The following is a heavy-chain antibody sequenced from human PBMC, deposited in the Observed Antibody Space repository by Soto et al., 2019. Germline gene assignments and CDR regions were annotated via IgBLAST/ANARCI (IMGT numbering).Heavy chain of an antibody. CDR1: EFTFSKYW. V-gene: IGHV3-7*01. CDR2: INQDGSER. D-gene: IGHD3-16*01. CDR3: VCGGNYFVY. J-gene: IGHJ4*02. Sequence: EVQLVASGGGLVQPGGSLRLSCAASEFTFSKYWMTWVRQSPGKGLEWVANINQDGSERYYVDSVRGRFTISRDNAKNSLYLQMNSLRAEDTAVYYCVCGGNYFVYWGQGTLVTVSP.